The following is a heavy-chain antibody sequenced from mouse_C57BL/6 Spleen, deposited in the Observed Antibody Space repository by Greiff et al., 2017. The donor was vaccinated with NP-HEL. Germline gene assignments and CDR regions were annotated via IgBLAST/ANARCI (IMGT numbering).Heavy chain of an antibody. CDR2: IYPGSGST. J-gene: IGHJ4*01. Sequence: QVQLQQPGAELVKPGASVKMSCKASGYTFTSYWITWVKQRPGQGLEWIGDIYPGSGSTNYNEKFKSKATLTVDTSSSTAYMQLSSLTSEDSAVYYCARVEIYDGSSMDYWGQGTSVTVSS. CDR3: ARVEIYDGSSMDY. D-gene: IGHD2-3*01. V-gene: IGHV1-55*01. CDR1: GYTFTSYW.